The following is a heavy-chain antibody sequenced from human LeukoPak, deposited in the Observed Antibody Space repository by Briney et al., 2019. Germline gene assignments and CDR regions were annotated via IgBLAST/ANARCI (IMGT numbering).Heavy chain of an antibody. CDR2: INASSGRT. CDR1: GYTFTSYY. CDR3: AREYSNSQFDF. Sequence: GATVKVSCKASGYTFTSYYLHWVRQAPGQGLEWMGIINASSGRTGYAQKFQGRVTMTRDTSTSTVYMELSSLRSEDTAVYYCAREYSNSQFDFWGQGTLVTVLS. V-gene: IGHV1-46*01. J-gene: IGHJ4*02. D-gene: IGHD6-13*01.